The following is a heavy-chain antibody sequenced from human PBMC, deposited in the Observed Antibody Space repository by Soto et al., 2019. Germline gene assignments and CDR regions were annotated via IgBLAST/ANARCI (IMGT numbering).Heavy chain of an antibody. J-gene: IGHJ4*02. CDR1: GFTLNNYG. CDR3: AKDRGYPRDSFHY. Sequence: EVQLLESGGGLVQPGGSLRLSCAASGFTLNNYGMSWVRQAPGKGLEWVSAISPNGQGIYYADSVKGRFIISKDNSKNTVFLHMDSLTADDTAVYYCAKDRGYPRDSFHYWGQGPLVTVSS. CDR2: ISPNGQGI. V-gene: IGHV3-23*01. D-gene: IGHD6-13*01.